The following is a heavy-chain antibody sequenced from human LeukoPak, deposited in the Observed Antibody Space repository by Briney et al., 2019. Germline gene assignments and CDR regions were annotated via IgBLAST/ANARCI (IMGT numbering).Heavy chain of an antibody. J-gene: IGHJ5*01. V-gene: IGHV4-59*08. CDR1: GGSISSYY. D-gene: IGHD2-8*01. Sequence: SETLSLTCTVSGGSISSYYWSWIRQPPGKGLEWIGYTYYSGSTNYNPSLKSRVTISVDTSKNQFSLKLSSVTAADTAVYYCALAPNSNWFDFWGQGTLVTVSS. CDR2: TYYSGST. CDR3: ALAPNSNWFDF.